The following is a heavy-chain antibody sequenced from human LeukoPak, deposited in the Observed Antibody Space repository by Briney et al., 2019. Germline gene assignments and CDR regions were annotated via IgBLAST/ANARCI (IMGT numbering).Heavy chain of an antibody. CDR2: IYYSGST. Sequence: SETLSLTCTVSGGSISSYYWSWIRQPPGKGLEWIGYIYYSGSTNYNPSLKSRVTISVDTSKNQFSLKLSSVTAADTAVYYCAREIPAAAFPNYVDYWGQGTLVTVSS. CDR1: GGSISSYY. D-gene: IGHD2-2*01. CDR3: AREIPAAAFPNYVDY. J-gene: IGHJ4*02. V-gene: IGHV4-59*01.